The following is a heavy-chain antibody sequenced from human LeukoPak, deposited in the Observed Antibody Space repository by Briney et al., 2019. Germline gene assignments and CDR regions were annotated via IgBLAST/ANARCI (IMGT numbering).Heavy chain of an antibody. Sequence: PGGSLRLSCAASGFIFSSYGMHWVRQAPGKVLEWVAFIRYDRRNKYYADSVKGRFTISRDNSKNTLYLQMNSLRGEDTAVYYCAKDSLRERIVGSTTRGVNDYWGQGTLVTVSS. CDR1: GFIFSSYG. J-gene: IGHJ4*02. V-gene: IGHV3-30*02. D-gene: IGHD1-26*01. CDR3: AKDSLRERIVGSTTRGVNDY. CDR2: IRYDRRNK.